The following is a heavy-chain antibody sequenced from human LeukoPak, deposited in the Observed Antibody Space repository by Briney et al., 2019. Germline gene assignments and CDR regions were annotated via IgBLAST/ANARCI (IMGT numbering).Heavy chain of an antibody. CDR3: ARAVSGRFDY. D-gene: IGHD6-19*01. CDR2: ISHSGST. Sequence: PSETLSLTCAVSGGSISSGGYSWSWIRQPPGKGLEWIGYISHSGSTNYNPSLNSRVTISVDTSKNQFSLRLSSVTAADTAIYYCARAVSGRFDYWGQGTLVTVSS. V-gene: IGHV4-30-2*01. J-gene: IGHJ4*02. CDR1: GGSISSGGYS.